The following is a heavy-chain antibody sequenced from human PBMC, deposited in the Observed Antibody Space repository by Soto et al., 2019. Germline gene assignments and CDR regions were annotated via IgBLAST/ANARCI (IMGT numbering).Heavy chain of an antibody. Sequence: SETLSLTCTVSGGSIGSYYWSWIRQPPGKGLEWIGYIYYSGSTNYNPSLKSRVTISVDTSKNQFSLKLSSVTAADTAVYYCAGSYYYDSSGPQGFDYWGQGTLVTVSS. CDR2: IYYSGST. CDR3: AGSYYYDSSGPQGFDY. V-gene: IGHV4-59*08. CDR1: GGSIGSYY. J-gene: IGHJ4*02. D-gene: IGHD3-22*01.